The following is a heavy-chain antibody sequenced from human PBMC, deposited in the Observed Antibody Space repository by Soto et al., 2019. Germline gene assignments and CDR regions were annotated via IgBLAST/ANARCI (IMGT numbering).Heavy chain of an antibody. D-gene: IGHD6-6*01. CDR3: ARDDPRSSSGRVVDF. CDR2: ISAYNGNT. V-gene: IGHV1-18*01. Sequence: QVQLVQSGAEVKKPGASVKVSCKASGYTFTSYGISWVRQAPGQGLEWMGWISAYNGNTNYAQKLQGRVTMTTDTSTSRAYMELRRLRSDDTAGYYCARDDPRSSSGRVVDFWGQGTLVTVSS. J-gene: IGHJ4*02. CDR1: GYTFTSYG.